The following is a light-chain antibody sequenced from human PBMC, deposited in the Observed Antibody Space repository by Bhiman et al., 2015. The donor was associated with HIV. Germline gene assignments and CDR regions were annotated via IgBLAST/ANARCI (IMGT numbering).Light chain of an antibody. Sequence: QSALTQSASVSGSPGQSITISCTGTSRDVGGYDYVSWYQQHPGKAPRLIIYNVSQRPSGISSRFSGSKSGNTASLTVSGLQAEDEADYYCSSYAGSNSLRVFGGGTKLTVL. CDR3: SSYAGSNSLRV. CDR2: NVS. J-gene: IGLJ2*01. V-gene: IGLV2-14*03. CDR1: SRDVGGYDY.